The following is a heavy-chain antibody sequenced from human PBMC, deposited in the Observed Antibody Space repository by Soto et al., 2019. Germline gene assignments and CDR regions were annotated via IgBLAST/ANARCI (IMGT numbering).Heavy chain of an antibody. J-gene: IGHJ5*02. Sequence: SETLSLTCTVSGGSISSYYWSWIRQPPGKGLEWIGYIYYSGSTNYNPSLKSRVTISVDTSKNQFSLKLSSVTAADTAVYYCARSEGTARGPNWFDPWGQGTLVTVSS. V-gene: IGHV4-59*01. CDR2: IYYSGST. D-gene: IGHD1-1*01. CDR3: ARSEGTARGPNWFDP. CDR1: GGSISSYY.